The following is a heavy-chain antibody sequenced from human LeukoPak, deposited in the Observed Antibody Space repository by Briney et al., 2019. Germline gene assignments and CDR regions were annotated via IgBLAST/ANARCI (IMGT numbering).Heavy chain of an antibody. D-gene: IGHD2-15*01. CDR2: INHSGSI. Sequence: SETLSLTCAVHGTSFSVYYCSWIRQTPGKGLQWIGEINHSGSINYNPSLKSRVTISVDTSKNQLSLEFNSLTAADTAIYYCARGQCSDLIRRYLAGRSFDQWGQGTLVTVSS. V-gene: IGHV4-34*01. CDR1: GTSFSVYY. J-gene: IGHJ4*02. CDR3: ARGQCSDLIRRYLAGRSFDQ.